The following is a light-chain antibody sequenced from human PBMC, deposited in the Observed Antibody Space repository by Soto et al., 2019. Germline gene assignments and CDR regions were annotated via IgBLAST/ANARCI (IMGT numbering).Light chain of an antibody. CDR2: GAS. CDR1: QILRSS. V-gene: IGKV3D-15*01. Sequence: TQSAVTLSLSPGERATLSCRASQILRSSLAWYQQKPGQAPRLLIYGASSRTTGIPDRFSGSGSGTEFTLTITSLQSEDFAVYYCQQFHNWPRTFGQGTKVDI. CDR3: QQFHNWPRT. J-gene: IGKJ1*01.